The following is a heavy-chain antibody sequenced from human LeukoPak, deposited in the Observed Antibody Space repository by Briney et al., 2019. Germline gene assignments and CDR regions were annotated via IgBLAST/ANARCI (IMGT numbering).Heavy chain of an antibody. CDR2: IKQHGSEK. Sequence: ESGGSLRLSCAASGFTFNYTWMSWVRQAPGRGLEWVATIKQHGSEKLYVDSVKGRFTTSRDNTKSSLYLQMNRLGAEDTAVYYCARIGIDYLASYHFDYWGQGTLVTVSS. D-gene: IGHD2/OR15-2a*01. CDR1: GFTFNYTW. V-gene: IGHV3-7*01. CDR3: ARIGIDYLASYHFDY. J-gene: IGHJ4*02.